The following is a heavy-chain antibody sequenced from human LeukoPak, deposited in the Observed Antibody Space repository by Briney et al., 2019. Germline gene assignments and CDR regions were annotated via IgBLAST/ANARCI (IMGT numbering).Heavy chain of an antibody. CDR2: ISYDGSNK. D-gene: IGHD6-13*01. Sequence: GGSLRLSCAASGFTFSSYAMHWVRQAPGKGLEWVAVISYDGSNKYYADSVKGRFTISRDNSKNTLYLQMNSLRAEDTAVYYCARGIAAAGFDYWGQGTLVTVSS. J-gene: IGHJ4*02. V-gene: IGHV3-30-3*01. CDR3: ARGIAAAGFDY. CDR1: GFTFSSYA.